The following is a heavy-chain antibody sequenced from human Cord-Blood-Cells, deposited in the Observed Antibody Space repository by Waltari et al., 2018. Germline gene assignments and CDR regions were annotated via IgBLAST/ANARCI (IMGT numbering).Heavy chain of an antibody. CDR3: ASCPTCYSNYAFDI. V-gene: IGHV1-69*06. D-gene: IGHD4-4*01. J-gene: IGHJ3*02. CDR1: GRTFSSDA. Sequence: QVQLVQSGAEVKKPGSSVKVSCKAAGRTFSSDAISWVRQAPGQGLEWMGGIIPIFGTANYAQKFQGRVTITADKSTSTAYMELSSLRSEDTAVYYCASCPTCYSNYAFDIWGQGTMVTVSS. CDR2: IIPIFGTA.